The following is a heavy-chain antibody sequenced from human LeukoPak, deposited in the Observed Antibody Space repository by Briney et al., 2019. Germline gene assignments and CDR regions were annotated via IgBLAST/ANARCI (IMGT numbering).Heavy chain of an antibody. V-gene: IGHV4-34*01. J-gene: IGHJ4*02. CDR1: GGSFCGYY. Sequence: SENLSLNCGVYGGSFCGYYWSWIRQPPGKGLEWSGEINHSGSTNYNQTLKSRVTISVDTSKNQFSMKLSSVTAADTAVYYCARGTGNSWYGGPFDYWGQGILATVSS. CDR3: ARGTGNSWYGGPFDY. CDR2: INHSGST. D-gene: IGHD6-13*01.